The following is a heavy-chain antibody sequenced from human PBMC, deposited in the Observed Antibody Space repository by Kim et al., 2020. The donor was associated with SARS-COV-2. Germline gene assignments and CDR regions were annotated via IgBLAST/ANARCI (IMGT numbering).Heavy chain of an antibody. Sequence: SETLSLTCTVSGGSISSYYWSWIRQPPGKGLEWIGSIYYSGNTNYNPSLNSRVNISLDTSKSQFSLNLSSVTAADTAVYYCARDVRASYFDASGYEISNYWGQGTLVTVSS. CDR3: ARDVRASYFDASGYEISNY. CDR2: IYYSGNT. V-gene: IGHV4-59*01. J-gene: IGHJ4*02. CDR1: GGSISSYY. D-gene: IGHD3-22*01.